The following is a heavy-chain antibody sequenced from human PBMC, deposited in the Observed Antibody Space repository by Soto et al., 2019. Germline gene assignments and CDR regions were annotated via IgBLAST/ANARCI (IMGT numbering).Heavy chain of an antibody. CDR2: IYHSGST. Sequence: TLSLTCAVSGGSISSSNWWSWVRQPPGKGLEWIGEIYHSGSTNYNPSLKSRVTISVDKSKNQFSLKLSSVTAADTAVYYCASSGSGIYYGMDVWGQGTKVTVYS. V-gene: IGHV4-4*02. D-gene: IGHD3-10*01. CDR3: ASSGSGIYYGMDV. CDR1: GGSISSSNW. J-gene: IGHJ6*02.